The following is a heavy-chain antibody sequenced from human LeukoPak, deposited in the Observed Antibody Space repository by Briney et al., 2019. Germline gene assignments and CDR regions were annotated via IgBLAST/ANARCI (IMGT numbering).Heavy chain of an antibody. CDR3: AREFRQTYSSGWSLDY. J-gene: IGHJ4*02. V-gene: IGHV3-53*01. D-gene: IGHD6-19*01. Sequence: GGSLRLSCAASGFTVSSNYMSWVRQAPGKGLEWVSALYSGGTTYYADSVKGRFTISRDNSKNTLFLQMNSLRAEDTATYYCAREFRQTYSSGWSLDYWGQGTLVTVSS. CDR1: GFTVSSNY. CDR2: LYSGGTT.